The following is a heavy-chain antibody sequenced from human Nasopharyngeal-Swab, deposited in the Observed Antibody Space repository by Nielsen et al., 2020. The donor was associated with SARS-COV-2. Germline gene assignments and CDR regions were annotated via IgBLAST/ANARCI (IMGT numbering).Heavy chain of an antibody. Sequence: SETLSLTCTVSGGSISSGSYYWSWIRQPAGKGLEWIGRIYTSGSTNYNPPLKSRVTISVDTSKNQFSLKLSSVTAADTAVYYCARESGPGGWFDPWGQGTLVTVSS. V-gene: IGHV4-61*02. CDR1: GGSISSGSYY. J-gene: IGHJ5*02. CDR2: IYTSGST. CDR3: ARESGPGGWFDP.